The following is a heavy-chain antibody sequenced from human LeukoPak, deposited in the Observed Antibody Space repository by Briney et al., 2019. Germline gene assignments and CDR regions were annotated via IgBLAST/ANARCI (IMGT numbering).Heavy chain of an antibody. CDR2: MYHSGST. J-gene: IGHJ6*04. V-gene: IGHV4-38-2*02. CDR1: GYSISSGYY. CDR3: ARGYHYYGSGSSPRWVDV. Sequence: SETLSLTCTVSGYSISSGYYWGWIRQPPGKGLEWIGSMYHSGSTYYNPSLKSRVTISVDTSKNQFSLKLSSVTAADTAVYYCARGYHYYGSGSSPRWVDVWGKGTTVTISS. D-gene: IGHD3-10*01.